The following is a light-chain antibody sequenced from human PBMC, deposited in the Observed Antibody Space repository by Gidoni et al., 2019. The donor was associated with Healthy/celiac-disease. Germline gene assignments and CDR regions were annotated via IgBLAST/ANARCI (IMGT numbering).Light chain of an antibody. CDR2: AAS. Sequence: DIQLTPSPSSLSASVGDRVTITCRASQSISSYLNWYQQKPGKAPKLLIYAASSLQSGVPSRFSGSGSGTDFTLTISSLQPEDCATYYCQQSYSTPYTFGQXTKLEIK. J-gene: IGKJ2*01. V-gene: IGKV1-39*01. CDR1: QSISSY. CDR3: QQSYSTPYT.